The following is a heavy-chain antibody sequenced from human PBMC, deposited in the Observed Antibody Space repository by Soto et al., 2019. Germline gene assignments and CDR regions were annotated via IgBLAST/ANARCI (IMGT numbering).Heavy chain of an antibody. D-gene: IGHD6-13*01. J-gene: IGHJ5*02. V-gene: IGHV4-39*01. Sequence: QLQLQESGPGLVKPSETLSLTCTVSGGSISSSSYYWGWIRQPPGKGLEWIGSIYYSGSTCYNPSLKRRVSISVDTSQDQFPLKLSSVTAADTAVYSGARTLVIGWFDPWGQGTLVTVSS. CDR1: GGSISSSSYY. CDR2: IYYSGST. CDR3: ARTLVIGWFDP.